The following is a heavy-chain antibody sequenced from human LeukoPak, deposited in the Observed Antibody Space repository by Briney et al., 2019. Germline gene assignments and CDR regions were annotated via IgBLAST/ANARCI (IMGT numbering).Heavy chain of an antibody. Sequence: GGSLRLSCAASGFTFSSYSMNWVRQAPGKGLEWVSYISSSSSTIYYADSVKGRFTISRDNAKNSLYLQMNSLRAEDTAVYYCARDRRVQLWENFDYWGQGTLVTVSS. CDR2: ISSSSSTI. CDR3: ARDRRVQLWENFDY. J-gene: IGHJ4*02. V-gene: IGHV3-48*01. CDR1: GFTFSSYS. D-gene: IGHD5-18*01.